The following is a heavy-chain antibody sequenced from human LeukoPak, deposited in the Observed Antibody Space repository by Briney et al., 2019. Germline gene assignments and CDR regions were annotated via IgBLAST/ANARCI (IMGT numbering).Heavy chain of an antibody. CDR2: IYHSGST. CDR3: ARVLWFGEFWYYFDY. D-gene: IGHD3-10*01. V-gene: IGHV4-38-2*02. CDR1: GYSISSGYY. Sequence: SETLSLTCTVSGYSISSGYYWGWIRQPPGKGLEWIGSIYHSGSTYYNPSLKSRLTISVDTSKNQFSLKLSSVTPADTAVYYCARVLWFGEFWYYFDYWGQGTLVTVSS. J-gene: IGHJ4*02.